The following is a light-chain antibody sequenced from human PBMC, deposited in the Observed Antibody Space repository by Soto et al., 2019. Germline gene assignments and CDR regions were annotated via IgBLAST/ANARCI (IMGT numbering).Light chain of an antibody. CDR3: QQRSDWPEVT. J-gene: IGKJ5*01. V-gene: IGKV3-11*01. Sequence: EIVLTQSPATLSLSPGERATLSCRASQSVGSNLAWYQQKPGQATRLLIYDASNRATGIPARFSGSGSGTDFTLTISSLEPDDFAVYYCQQRSDWPEVTFGQGTRLEIK. CDR2: DAS. CDR1: QSVGSN.